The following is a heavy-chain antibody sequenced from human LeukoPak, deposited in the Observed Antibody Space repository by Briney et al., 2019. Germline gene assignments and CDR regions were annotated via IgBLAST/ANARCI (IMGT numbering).Heavy chain of an antibody. CDR3: ARDNDYDSSGYYLDY. CDR2: IIPILGIA. D-gene: IGHD3-22*01. J-gene: IGHJ4*02. V-gene: IGHV1-69*04. Sequence: ASVKVSCKASGGTFSSYAISWVRQAPGLGLEWMGRIIPILGIANYAQKFQGRVTITADKSTSTAYMELSSLRSEDTAVYYCARDNDYDSSGYYLDYWGQGTLVTVSS. CDR1: GGTFSSYA.